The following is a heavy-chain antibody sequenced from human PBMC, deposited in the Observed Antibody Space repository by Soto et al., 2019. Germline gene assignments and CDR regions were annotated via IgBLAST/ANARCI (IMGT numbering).Heavy chain of an antibody. CDR2: FDPEDGET. CDR3: ATAYYDILTGYRGYYYYMDV. CDR1: GYTLTELS. D-gene: IGHD3-9*01. Sequence: ASLKVSCKISGYTLTELSMHWVRQAPGKGLEWMGGFDPEDGETIYAQKFQGRVTMTEDTSTDTAYMELSSLRSEDTAVYYCATAYYDILTGYRGYYYYMDVWGKGTTVTVSS. J-gene: IGHJ6*03. V-gene: IGHV1-24*01.